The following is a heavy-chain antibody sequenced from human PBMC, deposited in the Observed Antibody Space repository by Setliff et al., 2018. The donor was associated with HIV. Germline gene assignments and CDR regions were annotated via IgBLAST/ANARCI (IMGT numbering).Heavy chain of an antibody. CDR3: AREGKTALVTKYFDY. J-gene: IGHJ4*01. CDR2: IDYSGSA. V-gene: IGHV4-31*03. CDR1: SGSISSGTYY. Sequence: PSETLSLTCTVSSGSISSGTYYWSWIRQYPGKGLEWIGYIDYSGSAFYNPSLKSRITISRDTSKNQFSLKMNSVTAADTAVYYCAREGKTALVTKYFDYWGHGKLVTVST. D-gene: IGHD5-18*01.